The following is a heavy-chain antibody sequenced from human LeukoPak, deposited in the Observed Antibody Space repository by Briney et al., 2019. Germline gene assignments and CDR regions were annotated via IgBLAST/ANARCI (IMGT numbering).Heavy chain of an antibody. Sequence: GGSLRLSCTASGFPFSSYWVTWVRQAPGKGLEWVANIKLDGSVINYVDSVKGRFTISRDNAKNSLYLQMTNLRVEDTALYYCAKDSYSKGDYWGQGTLVTVSS. V-gene: IGHV3-7*01. J-gene: IGHJ4*02. D-gene: IGHD6-13*01. CDR1: GFPFSSYW. CDR3: AKDSYSKGDY. CDR2: IKLDGSVI.